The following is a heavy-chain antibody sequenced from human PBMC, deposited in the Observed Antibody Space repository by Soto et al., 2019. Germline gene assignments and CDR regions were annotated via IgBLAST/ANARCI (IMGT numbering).Heavy chain of an antibody. Sequence: GGPLILSCTASGFTFGDYAMNWVRPAPGKGLEWVGFIRGKPNGGATDYAASLKGRFTISRDDSKSIAYLQMNSLKAEDTAVYYCTRDFQGQYYYGMDVWGQGTTVTVSS. CDR1: GFTFGDYA. CDR2: IRGKPNGGAT. V-gene: IGHV3-49*04. J-gene: IGHJ6*02. CDR3: TRDFQGQYYYGMDV.